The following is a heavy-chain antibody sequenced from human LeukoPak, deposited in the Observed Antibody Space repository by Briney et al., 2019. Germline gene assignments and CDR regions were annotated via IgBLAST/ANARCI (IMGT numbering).Heavy chain of an antibody. CDR2: ISGDGGST. CDR3: AKGFSVLASNHYHYCYGMDV. CDR1: GFTFDDYA. D-gene: IGHD3-3*01. V-gene: IGHV3-43*02. Sequence: GGSLRLSCAASGFTFDDYAIHWVRQAPGKGLEWVSLISGDGGSTYYTDSVKGRFTISRDNSKNSLYLQMNSLRTEDTALYYCAKGFSVLASNHYHYCYGMDVWGQGTTVTVSS. J-gene: IGHJ6*02.